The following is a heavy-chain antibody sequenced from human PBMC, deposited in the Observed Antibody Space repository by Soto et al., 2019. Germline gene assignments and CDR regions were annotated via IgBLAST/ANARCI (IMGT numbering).Heavy chain of an antibody. Sequence: QLQLQESGSGLVKPSQTLSLTCAVSGGSISSGGYSWSWIRQPPGKGLEWIGYIYHSGSTYYNPSLKCRVTISVDRSKTQFSLKLSSVTAADTAVYYCARAGGLGAVAADSWGQGTLVTVSS. CDR3: ARAGGLGAVAADS. V-gene: IGHV4-30-2*01. CDR1: GGSISSGGYS. D-gene: IGHD6-19*01. CDR2: IYHSGST. J-gene: IGHJ4*02.